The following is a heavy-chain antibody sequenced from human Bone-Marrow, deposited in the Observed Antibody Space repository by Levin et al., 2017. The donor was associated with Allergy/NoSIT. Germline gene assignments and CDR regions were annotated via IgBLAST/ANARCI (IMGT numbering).Heavy chain of an antibody. CDR2: IYYSGTT. V-gene: IGHV4-31*02. D-gene: IGHD4-23*01. CDR3: ARVRNSGGNCHASDI. Sequence: SQTLSLTCTVSGGTISSGSYYWIWIRQHPGKGLEWIAYIYYSGTTYYNPSLKSRVTMPVDTSKNQFSLNLSSVTAADTAVYYCARVRNSGGNCHASDIWGQGTMVTVSS. CDR1: GGTISSGSYY. J-gene: IGHJ3*02.